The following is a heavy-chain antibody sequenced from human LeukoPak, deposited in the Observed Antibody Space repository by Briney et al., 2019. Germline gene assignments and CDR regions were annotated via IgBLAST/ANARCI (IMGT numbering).Heavy chain of an antibody. Sequence: GESLKISCKGSGYSFTSYWIGWVRQMPGKGLEWMGIIYPDDSDTKYSPSFQGQVTISADKSISTAYLQWSSLKASDTAMYYCARLAFCTNAVCFSNYYYSMDVWGRGATVTVSS. CDR2: IYPDDSDT. CDR3: ARLAFCTNAVCFSNYYYSMDV. D-gene: IGHD2-8*01. J-gene: IGHJ6*03. V-gene: IGHV5-51*01. CDR1: GYSFTSYW.